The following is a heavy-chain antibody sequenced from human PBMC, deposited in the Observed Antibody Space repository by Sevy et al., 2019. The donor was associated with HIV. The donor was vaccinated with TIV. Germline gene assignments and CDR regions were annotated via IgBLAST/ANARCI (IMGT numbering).Heavy chain of an antibody. D-gene: IGHD3-9*01. Sequence: GGSLRLSCVASGLTFNIYPLNWVRQAPGKGLEWLARISHDTTVKYYADSLKGRFTISRDNSKNTLYLQMNSLRHEDTAVYHCARDADWSLNYWGQGTLVTVSS. V-gene: IGHV3-30*04. J-gene: IGHJ4*02. CDR1: GLTFNIYP. CDR3: ARDADWSLNY. CDR2: ISHDTTVK.